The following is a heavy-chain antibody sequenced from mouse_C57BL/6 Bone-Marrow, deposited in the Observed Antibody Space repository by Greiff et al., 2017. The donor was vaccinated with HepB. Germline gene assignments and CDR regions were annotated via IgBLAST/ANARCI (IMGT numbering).Heavy chain of an antibody. CDR2: IRSKSNNYAT. CDR3: VRGWLLSAWFAY. D-gene: IGHD2-3*01. CDR1: GFTFSDFY. Sequence: EVQGVGSGGGLVQSGRSLRLSCATSGFTFSDFYMEWVRQAPGKGLEWVARIRSKSNNYATYYADSVKDRFTIYRDDSESMLYLQMNNLKTEDTAMYYCVRGWLLSAWFAYWGQGTLVTVSA. V-gene: IGHV10-1*01. J-gene: IGHJ3*01.